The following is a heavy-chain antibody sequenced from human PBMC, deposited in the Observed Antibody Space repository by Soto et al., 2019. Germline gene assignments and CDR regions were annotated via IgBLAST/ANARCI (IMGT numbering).Heavy chain of an antibody. Sequence: GSLRLSCAASEFTFGDYAMSWVRQAPGKGLEWVSVIYSGGSTYYADSVKGRFTISRDNSKNTLYLQMNSLRAEDTAVYYCARGLGAETMFDIWGQGTMVTVSS. CDR3: ARGLGAETMFDI. D-gene: IGHD3-10*01. CDR2: IYSGGST. V-gene: IGHV3-53*01. CDR1: EFTFGDYA. J-gene: IGHJ3*02.